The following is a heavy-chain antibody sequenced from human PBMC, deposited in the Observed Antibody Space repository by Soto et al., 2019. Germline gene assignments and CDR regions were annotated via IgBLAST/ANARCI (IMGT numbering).Heavy chain of an antibody. Sequence: LRLSCAASGFTFSSYAMHRVRQGQAKGRDWVSVISYDGSNKYYADSAKGRLTISRDNSKNTLYLQKNSLRAEDTAVYYWARGGAARSYYFDCCGQRPLVTASS. J-gene: IGHJ4*02. CDR3: ARGGAARSYYFDC. CDR2: ISYDGSNK. D-gene: IGHD6-25*01. V-gene: IGHV3-30-3*01. CDR1: GFTFSSYA.